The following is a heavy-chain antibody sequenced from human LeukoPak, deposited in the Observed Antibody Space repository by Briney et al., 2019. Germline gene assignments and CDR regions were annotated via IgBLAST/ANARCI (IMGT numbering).Heavy chain of an antibody. CDR1: GFTFSSYA. Sequence: GGSLRLSCAASGFTFSSYAMHWVRQAPGKGLEWVSSISGSGNRTYYADSVKGRFTISRDNSKNTLFLQMNSLRAEDTAVYYCAKNLYCGGGSCYPSALGMDVWGQGTTVTVSS. D-gene: IGHD2-15*01. CDR2: ISGSGNRT. CDR3: AKNLYCGGGSCYPSALGMDV. J-gene: IGHJ6*02. V-gene: IGHV3-23*01.